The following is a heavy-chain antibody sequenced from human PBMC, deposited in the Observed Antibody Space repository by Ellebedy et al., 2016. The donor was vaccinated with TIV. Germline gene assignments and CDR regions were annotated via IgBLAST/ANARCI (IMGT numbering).Heavy chain of an antibody. J-gene: IGHJ4*02. D-gene: IGHD3-16*01. Sequence: GESLKISCAASGFAVSTNYMSWVRQAPGRGLEWLSVIYSDGSTYYADSVKGRFTISRDNSKNTLYLQMNSLSAEDTAVYYCVTWGQSYGRWGQGSLVTISS. V-gene: IGHV3-53*01. CDR2: IYSDGST. CDR1: GFAVSTNY. CDR3: VTWGQSYGR.